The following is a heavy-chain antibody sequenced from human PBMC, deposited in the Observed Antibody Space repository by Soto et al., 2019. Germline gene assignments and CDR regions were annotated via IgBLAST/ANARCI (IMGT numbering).Heavy chain of an antibody. D-gene: IGHD6-19*01. J-gene: IGHJ2*01. Sequence: QVQLVQSGAEVKKPGSSVKVSCKASGGTFSSYAFSWVRQAPGQGLEWMGGIIPIFGTANYAQKFQGRVTITADESTSTAYMELSSLRSEDTAVYYCAGGSGWYLRVVSDWYFDLWGRGTLVTVSS. CDR2: IIPIFGTA. CDR1: GGTFSSYA. V-gene: IGHV1-69*12. CDR3: AGGSGWYLRVVSDWYFDL.